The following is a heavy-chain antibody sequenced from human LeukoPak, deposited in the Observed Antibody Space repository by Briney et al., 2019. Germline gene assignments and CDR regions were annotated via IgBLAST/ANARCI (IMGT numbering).Heavy chain of an antibody. D-gene: IGHD3-22*01. J-gene: IGHJ4*02. CDR3: AGAYDSSGYYPFDY. Sequence: SETLSLTCTVSGGSISSYYWSWIWQPPGKGLEWIGYIYYSGSTNYNPSLKSRVAISVDTSKNQFSLKLSSVTAADTAVYYCAGAYDSSGYYPFDYWGQGTLVTVSS. CDR1: GGSISSYY. CDR2: IYYSGST. V-gene: IGHV4-59*08.